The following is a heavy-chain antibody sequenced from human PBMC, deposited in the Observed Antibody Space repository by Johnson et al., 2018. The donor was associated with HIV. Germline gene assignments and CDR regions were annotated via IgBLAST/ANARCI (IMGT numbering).Heavy chain of an antibody. D-gene: IGHD4/OR15-4a*01. CDR2: ISFAGTKN. Sequence: QVQLVEFGGGVVQPGRSLRLSCAASQFTFSGHGMHWVRQAPGKGLEWVAAISFAGTKNHYANSVRGRFTISRDNSKNTLYLQMNSLRAEDTAVYHCAKSVRASASGAFDIWGQGTMVTVSS. CDR1: QFTFSGHG. V-gene: IGHV3-30*18. J-gene: IGHJ3*02. CDR3: AKSVRASASGAFDI.